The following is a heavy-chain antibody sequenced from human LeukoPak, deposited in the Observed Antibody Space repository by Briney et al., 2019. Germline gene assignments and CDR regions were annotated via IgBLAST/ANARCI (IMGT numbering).Heavy chain of an antibody. J-gene: IGHJ6*03. Sequence: GGSLRLPCAASGFTFSSYGMSWVRQAPGKGLEWVSAISGSGGSTYYADSVKGRFTISRDNSKNTLYLQMNSLRAEDTAVYYCAKGRYSSSWPLMDVWGKGTTVTISS. D-gene: IGHD6-13*01. CDR3: AKGRYSSSWPLMDV. CDR1: GFTFSSYG. CDR2: ISGSGGST. V-gene: IGHV3-23*01.